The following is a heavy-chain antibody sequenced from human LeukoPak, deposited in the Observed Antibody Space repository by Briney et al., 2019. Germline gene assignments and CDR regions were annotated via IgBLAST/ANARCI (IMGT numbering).Heavy chain of an antibody. D-gene: IGHD4-17*01. CDR1: GFIVSRNY. CDR3: ARNHHGGTTVTLDY. Sequence: GGSLRLSCAASGFIVSRNYMNWVRQAPGKGLEWVSSISSTGSYIYYADSVKGRFTISRDNAKNSLYLQMNSLRAEDTAVYYCARNHHGGTTVTLDYWGQGTLVTVSS. CDR2: ISSTGSYI. J-gene: IGHJ4*02. V-gene: IGHV3-21*01.